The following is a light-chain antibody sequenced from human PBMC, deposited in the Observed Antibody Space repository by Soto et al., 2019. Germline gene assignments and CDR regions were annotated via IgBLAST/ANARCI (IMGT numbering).Light chain of an antibody. CDR3: KQLNSYPIT. CDR2: VAS. V-gene: IGKV1-9*01. J-gene: IGKJ5*01. CDR1: QGISSH. Sequence: DIQLTQSPSFLSASVGDRVTITCRASQGISSHLAWYQQQPGKAPKLLIYVASTLQSGVRSRFSGSGSGTEFTLTISGLQPEDCASYYCKQLNSYPITFGQGTRLEIK.